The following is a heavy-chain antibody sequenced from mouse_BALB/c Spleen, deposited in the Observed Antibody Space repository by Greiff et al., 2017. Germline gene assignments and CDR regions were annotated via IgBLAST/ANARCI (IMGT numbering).Heavy chain of an antibody. V-gene: IGHV2-2*02. Sequence: VHLVESGPGLVQPSQSLSITCTVSGFSLTSYGVHWVRQSPGKGLEWLGVIWSGGSTDYNAAFISRLSISKDNSKSQVFFKMNSLQANDTAIYYCARNGDGWYFDVWGAGTTVTVSS. J-gene: IGHJ1*01. CDR2: IWSGGST. D-gene: IGHD2-3*01. CDR1: GFSLTSYG. CDR3: ARNGDGWYFDV.